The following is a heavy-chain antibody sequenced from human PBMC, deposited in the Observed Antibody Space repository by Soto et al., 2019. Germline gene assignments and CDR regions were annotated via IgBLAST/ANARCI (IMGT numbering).Heavy chain of an antibody. J-gene: IGHJ4*02. CDR1: GVSFSGYY. Sequence: QVQLQQWGAGLLKPSETLSLTCAVYGVSFSGYYWSWIRQPPGKGLEWIGEINHSGSTNYNPSLKSRVTISVDTSKNQFSLKLSSVTAADTAVYYCARSRGYSGYVFDYWGQGTLVTVSS. CDR3: ARSRGYSGYVFDY. D-gene: IGHD5-12*01. V-gene: IGHV4-34*01. CDR2: INHSGST.